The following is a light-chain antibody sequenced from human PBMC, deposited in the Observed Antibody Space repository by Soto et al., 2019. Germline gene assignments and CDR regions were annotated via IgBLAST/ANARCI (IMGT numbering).Light chain of an antibody. CDR1: SSDVGDYNY. Sequence: QSALTQPASVSGSPGQSITISCTGTSSDVGDYNYVSWYQQHPGKVPKLMIYEVSYRPSGVSNRFSGSKSGNTASLTISGLQAEDEADYYCTSYTTISTLAFGGGTKMTVL. J-gene: IGLJ3*02. CDR3: TSYTTISTLA. V-gene: IGLV2-14*01. CDR2: EVS.